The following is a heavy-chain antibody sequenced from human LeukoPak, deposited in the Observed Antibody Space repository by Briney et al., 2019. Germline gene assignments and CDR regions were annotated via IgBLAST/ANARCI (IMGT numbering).Heavy chain of an antibody. CDR2: NRSKAYGGTT. CDR1: GFTFGDHA. V-gene: IGHV3-49*04. D-gene: IGHD5-18*01. J-gene: IGHJ6*02. Sequence: PGGSLRLSCTASGFTFGDHAMSWVRQAPGKGLEWLGFNRSKAYGGTTEYAASAKGRFTISRDDSKSIAYLQMNSLTTEDTAVYCSRGPTQQWLYSGTDVWGQGTTVIVSS. CDR3: RGPTQQWLYSGTDV.